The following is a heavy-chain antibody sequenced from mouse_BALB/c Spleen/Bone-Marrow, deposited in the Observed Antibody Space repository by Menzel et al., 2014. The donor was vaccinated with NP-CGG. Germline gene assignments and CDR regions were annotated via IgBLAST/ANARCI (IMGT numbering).Heavy chain of an antibody. CDR1: GFTFXSFG. V-gene: IGHV5-17*02. J-gene: IGHJ4*01. CDR2: ISTGSSTI. Sequence: EVMLVESGGGLVQPGGSRKLSCAASGFTFXSFGMHWVRQAPEKGLEWVAYISTGSSTIYYADTVKGRFTISRDNPKNTLFLQMTSLRSEDTAMYYCARSGRDYAMDFWGQGTSATVSS. CDR3: ARSGRDYAMDF. D-gene: IGHD3-1*01.